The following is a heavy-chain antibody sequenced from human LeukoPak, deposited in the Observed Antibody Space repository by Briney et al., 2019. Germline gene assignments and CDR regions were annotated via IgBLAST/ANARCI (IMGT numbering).Heavy chain of an antibody. V-gene: IGHV1-69*13. Sequence: ASVKVSYTSSGGTFSIYAISWVRQAPGQGLEWMGGIIPIFGTANYAQKFQGRVTITADESTSTAYMELSSLRSEDTAVYYCARATGIESPVYFDDWGQVTLVTVSS. J-gene: IGHJ4*02. D-gene: IGHD1-14*01. CDR2: IIPIFGTA. CDR1: GGTFSIYA. CDR3: ARATGIESPVYFDD.